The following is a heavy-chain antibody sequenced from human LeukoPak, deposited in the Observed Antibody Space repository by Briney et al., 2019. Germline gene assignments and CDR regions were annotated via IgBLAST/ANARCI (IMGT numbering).Heavy chain of an antibody. CDR3: ARDRGVDYCSGGSCSHYYFYMDV. CDR2: INPNSGGT. Sequence: GASVKVSCKASGYTFTGYYMHWVRQAPGQGLEWMGWINPNSGGTSYAQKFQGRVTMTRDTSISTAYMELSRLRSDDTAVYYCARDRGVDYCSGGSCSHYYFYMDVWGKGTTVTISS. V-gene: IGHV1-2*02. CDR1: GYTFTGYY. D-gene: IGHD2-15*01. J-gene: IGHJ6*03.